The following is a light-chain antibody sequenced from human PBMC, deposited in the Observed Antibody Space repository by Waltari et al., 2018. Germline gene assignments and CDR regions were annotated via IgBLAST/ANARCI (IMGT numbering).Light chain of an antibody. J-gene: IGKJ1*01. V-gene: IGKV4-1*01. CDR3: QQYYSTPRT. CDR2: WAS. Sequence: SLAVSLGERATINCKSSQSILYSSNNKNYLAWYQLKPGQPPQLLISWASSRESGVPDRFSGSGSGTDFTLTISSLQAEDVAVYFCQQYYSTPRTFGQGTKVEI. CDR1: QSILYSSNNKNY.